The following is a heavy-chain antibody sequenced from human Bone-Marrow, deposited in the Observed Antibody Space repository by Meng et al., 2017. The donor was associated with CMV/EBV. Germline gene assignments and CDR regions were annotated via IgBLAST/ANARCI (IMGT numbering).Heavy chain of an antibody. Sequence: VSCKASGGTFSSYAISWVRQAPGQGLEWMGGIIPIFGTANYAQKFQGRVTITTDESTSTAYMELSSLRSEDTAVYYCARPGVARTYYGMDVWGQGTTVTVSS. CDR3: ARPGVARTYYGMDV. V-gene: IGHV1-69*05. CDR2: IIPIFGTA. CDR1: GGTFSSYA. D-gene: IGHD2-15*01. J-gene: IGHJ6*02.